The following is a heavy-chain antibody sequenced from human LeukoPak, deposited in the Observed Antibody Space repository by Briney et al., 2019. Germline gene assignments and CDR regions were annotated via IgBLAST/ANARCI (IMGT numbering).Heavy chain of an antibody. CDR1: GGSISSSNW. CDR2: IFHIGTT. Sequence: KPSGTLSLTCAVSGGSISSSNWWSWVRQSPGKGLEWIGEIFHIGTTNYNPSLKSRVTISVDKSKNHFSLNLSSVTAADTAVYYCCRVYYYYGMDVWGQGTTVTVSS. CDR3: CRVYYYYGMDV. J-gene: IGHJ6*02. V-gene: IGHV4-4*02.